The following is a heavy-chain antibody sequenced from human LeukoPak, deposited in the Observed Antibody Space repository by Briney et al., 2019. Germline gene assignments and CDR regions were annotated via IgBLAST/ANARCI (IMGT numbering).Heavy chain of an antibody. CDR1: GYTFANYD. Sequence: GASVKVSCKASGYTFANYDINWVRQAPGQGLEWMGWINPYNGNTNYAQNFQGRVTMTTDTSTSTAYMELRSLRSDDTAVYYCARQQFRVGSCSSSSCRAFDYWGQGTLITVSS. D-gene: IGHD2-2*01. CDR3: ARQQFRVGSCSSSSCRAFDY. CDR2: INPYNGNT. V-gene: IGHV1-18*01. J-gene: IGHJ4*02.